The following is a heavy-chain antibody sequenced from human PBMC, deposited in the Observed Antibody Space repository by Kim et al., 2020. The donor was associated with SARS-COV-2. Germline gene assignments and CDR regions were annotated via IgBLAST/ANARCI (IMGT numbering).Heavy chain of an antibody. CDR3: ARWVVGATLANYYYGMDV. CDR2: IYYSGST. V-gene: IGHV4-61*01. Sequence: SETLSLTCTVSGGSVSSGSYYWSWIRQPPGKGLEWIGYIYYSGSTNYNPSLKSRVTISVDTSKNQFSLKLSSVTAADTAVYYCARWVVGATLANYYYGMDVWGQGTTVTVSS. CDR1: GGSVSSGSYY. D-gene: IGHD1-26*01. J-gene: IGHJ6*02.